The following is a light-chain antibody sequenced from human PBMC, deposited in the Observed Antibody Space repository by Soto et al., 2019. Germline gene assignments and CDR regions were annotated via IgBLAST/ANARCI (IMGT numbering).Light chain of an antibody. Sequence: EIVMTQSPATLSVSPGERATLSCRASLSVSSNLAWYKQKPGQAPRLLIYGASTRATGIPARFSGSGSGTEFTLTISSLTSEDFAFYYCQQYNNLITCGQGTRLEIK. CDR2: GAS. CDR1: LSVSSN. J-gene: IGKJ5*01. CDR3: QQYNNLIT. V-gene: IGKV3-15*01.